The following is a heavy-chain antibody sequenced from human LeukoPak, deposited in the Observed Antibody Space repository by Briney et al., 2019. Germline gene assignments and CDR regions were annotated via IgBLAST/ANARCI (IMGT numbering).Heavy chain of an antibody. CDR2: ISWNSGSI. CDR3: AKDSGIAAAGFDY. V-gene: IGHV3-9*01. CDR1: GFTFDDYA. J-gene: IGHJ4*02. D-gene: IGHD6-13*01. Sequence: GGSLRLSCAASGFTFDDYAMHWVRQAPGKGLEWVSGISWNSGSIGYADSVKSRFTISRDNAKNSLYLQMNSLRAEDTALYYCAKDSGIAAAGFDYWGQGTLVTVSS.